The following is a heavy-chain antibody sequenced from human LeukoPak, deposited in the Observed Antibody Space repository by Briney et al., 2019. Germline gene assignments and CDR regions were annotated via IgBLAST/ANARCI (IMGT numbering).Heavy chain of an antibody. CDR3: ARESRQQLGPLYYYYGMDV. CDR2: ISGSGGST. Sequence: GGSLRLSCTVSGFTFSSYWMSWVRQAPGKGLEWVSAISGSGGSTYYADSVKGRLTISRDNSKNTLYLQMNSLRAEDTAVYYCARESRQQLGPLYYYYGMDVWGQGTTVTVSS. CDR1: GFTFSSYW. D-gene: IGHD6-13*01. J-gene: IGHJ6*02. V-gene: IGHV3-23*01.